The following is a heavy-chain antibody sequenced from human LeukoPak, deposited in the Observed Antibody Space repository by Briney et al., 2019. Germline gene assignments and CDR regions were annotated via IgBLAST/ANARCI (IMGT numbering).Heavy chain of an antibody. J-gene: IGHJ4*02. V-gene: IGHV3-66*02. CDR3: ARDLGAYFDY. CDR1: GFTVSSTY. Sequence: GGSLRLSCAASGFTVSSTYMSWVRQAPGKGPEWVSIIYSGGSTYYADSVKGRFTVSRDNSKNTVYLQMNSLRAEDTAVYYCARDLGAYFDYWGQGTLVTVS. CDR2: IYSGGST. D-gene: IGHD3-10*01.